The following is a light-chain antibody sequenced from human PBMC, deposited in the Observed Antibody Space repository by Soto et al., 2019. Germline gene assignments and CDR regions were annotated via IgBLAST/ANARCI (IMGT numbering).Light chain of an antibody. Sequence: QSALTQPASVSGSPGQSITISCTGARSDVGYYNLVSWYQQHPGKAPKLMIYEVNQRPSGVSNRFPGSKSDNTASLTISGLQAEDEAEYYCCTYAGSRNWLFGGGTKLTVL. J-gene: IGLJ3*02. CDR1: RSDVGYYNL. CDR3: CTYAGSRNWL. V-gene: IGLV2-23*02. CDR2: EVN.